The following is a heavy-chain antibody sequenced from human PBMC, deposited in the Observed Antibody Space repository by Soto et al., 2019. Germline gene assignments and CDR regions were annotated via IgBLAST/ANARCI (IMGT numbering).Heavy chain of an antibody. V-gene: IGHV4-34*01. D-gene: IGHD6-13*01. CDR1: GGSVSGYY. CDR2: INHSGST. J-gene: IGHJ3*02. Sequence: SETMSLTCAVYGGSVSGYYWSWIRQPPGKGLEWIGEINHSGSTNYNPSLKSRVTISVDTSKNQFSLKLSSVTAADTAVYYCARGRYSSSFYAFDIWGQGTMVTVSS. CDR3: ARGRYSSSFYAFDI.